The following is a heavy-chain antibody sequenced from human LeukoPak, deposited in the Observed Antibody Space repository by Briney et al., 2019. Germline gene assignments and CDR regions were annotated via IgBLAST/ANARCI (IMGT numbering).Heavy chain of an antibody. J-gene: IGHJ4*02. Sequence: GGSLRLSCAASGFTSSSYGMHWVRQAPGKGLEWVAVIWYDGNNKYYADSVKGRFTISRDNSKNTRYLQMNSLRAEDTAVYYCARSTSSEYDIYHFDYWGQGTLVTVSS. CDR3: ARSTSSEYDIYHFDY. CDR2: IWYDGNNK. D-gene: IGHD3-9*01. V-gene: IGHV3-33*01. CDR1: GFTSSSYG.